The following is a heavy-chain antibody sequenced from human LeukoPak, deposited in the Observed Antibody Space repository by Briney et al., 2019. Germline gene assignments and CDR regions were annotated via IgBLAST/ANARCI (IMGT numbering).Heavy chain of an antibody. CDR1: GFTLSSYS. CDR3: ARATRGGYDGYFDY. Sequence: PGGSLRLSCAASGFTLSSYSMNWVRQAPGKGLEWVSFISTSSSYIYYADSVKGRFIISRDNARKSPYLQMNSLRAEDTAVYYCARATRGGYDGYFDYWGQGTLVTVSS. V-gene: IGHV3-21*01. J-gene: IGHJ4*02. D-gene: IGHD5-12*01. CDR2: ISTSSSYI.